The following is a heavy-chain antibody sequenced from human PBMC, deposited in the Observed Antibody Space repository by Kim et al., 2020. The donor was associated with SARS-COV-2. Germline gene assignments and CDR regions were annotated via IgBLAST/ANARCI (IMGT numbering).Heavy chain of an antibody. Sequence: GGTNYAQKFQGWVTMTRDTSISTAYMELSRLRADDTAVYYCAREESGMDVWGQGTTVTVSS. V-gene: IGHV1-2*04. CDR2: GGT. CDR3: AREESGMDV. J-gene: IGHJ6*02.